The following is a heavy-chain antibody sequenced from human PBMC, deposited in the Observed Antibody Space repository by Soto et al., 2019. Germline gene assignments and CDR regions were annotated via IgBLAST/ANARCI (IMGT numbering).Heavy chain of an antibody. D-gene: IGHD2-2*01. V-gene: IGHV4-31*03. CDR2: IYHSGST. Sequence: QVQLQESGPGLMRPSQTLSLTCTVSGGFISSGGYYWAWIRQHPGKGLEWVGYIYHSGSTYYNPSLKSRVSISVDTSENQFSLRLSSVTAADTAIYYCARELCSTGCPMDVWGQGATVTVSS. J-gene: IGHJ6*02. CDR1: GGFISSGGYY. CDR3: ARELCSTGCPMDV.